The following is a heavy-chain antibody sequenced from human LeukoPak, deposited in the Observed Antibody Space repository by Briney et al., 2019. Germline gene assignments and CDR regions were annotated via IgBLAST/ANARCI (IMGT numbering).Heavy chain of an antibody. CDR3: ARVVDSSGAFDY. Sequence: SVKVSCKASGGTFSSYAISWVRQAPGQGLEWMGGIIPIFGTANYAQKFQGRVTITADESTGTAYMELSSLRSEDTAVYYCARVVDSSGAFDYWGQGTLVTVSS. CDR2: IIPIFGTA. V-gene: IGHV1-69*13. CDR1: GGTFSSYA. D-gene: IGHD3-22*01. J-gene: IGHJ4*02.